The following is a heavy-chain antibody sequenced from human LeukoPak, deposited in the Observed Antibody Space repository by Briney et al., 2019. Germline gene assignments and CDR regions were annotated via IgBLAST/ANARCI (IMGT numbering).Heavy chain of an antibody. CDR2: ISSGGSTI. V-gene: IGHV3-11*04. CDR3: AREVGSPAVRSAFDL. CDR1: GFTFSDYY. J-gene: IGHJ3*01. Sequence: GGSLRLSCAASGFTFSDYYMSWIRQAPGKGLEWVSYISSGGSTIYYADSVKGRFTISRDNAKSSLYLQMNSLRVEDTAVYYCAREVGSPAVRSAFDLWGQGTVVTVSS. D-gene: IGHD2-15*01.